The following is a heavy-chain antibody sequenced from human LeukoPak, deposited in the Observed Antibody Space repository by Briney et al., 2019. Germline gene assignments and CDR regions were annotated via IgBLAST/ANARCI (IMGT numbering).Heavy chain of an antibody. CDR2: ITSSSSPI. Sequence: GGSLRLSCAASAFTFSSYWMYWVRQAPGKGLEWVSYITSSSSPIFYADSVKGRFTISRDNAKNSLYLQMNSLRGEDTAVYYCARALYYDILTGSPYYYGMDVWGQGTTVTVSS. CDR3: ARALYYDILTGSPYYYGMDV. D-gene: IGHD3-9*01. J-gene: IGHJ6*02. CDR1: AFTFSSYW. V-gene: IGHV3-48*01.